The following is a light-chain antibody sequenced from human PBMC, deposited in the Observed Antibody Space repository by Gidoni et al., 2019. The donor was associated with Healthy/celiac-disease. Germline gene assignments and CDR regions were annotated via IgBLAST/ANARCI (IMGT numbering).Light chain of an antibody. V-gene: IGKV1-39*01. CDR3: QQSYSTPWT. Sequence: IQMTQSPSSLSASVGDRVTITCRASQSISSYLNWYQQKPGKAPKLLIYAASSLQSGVPSRFSGGGSVTDFTLTNSSLQPEDFATYYCQQSYSTPWTFGQGTKVEIK. CDR2: AAS. CDR1: QSISSY. J-gene: IGKJ1*01.